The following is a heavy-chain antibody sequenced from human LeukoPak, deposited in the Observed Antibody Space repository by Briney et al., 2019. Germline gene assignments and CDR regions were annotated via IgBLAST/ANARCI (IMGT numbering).Heavy chain of an antibody. V-gene: IGHV3-30*18. CDR1: GFTFSTYG. D-gene: IGHD3-9*01. J-gene: IGHJ4*02. CDR3: AKGVGGYFDWLSIDY. Sequence: PGGSLRLSCAASGFTFSTYGMHWVRQAPGKGLEWVADISYDGSNKYYVDSVKGRFTVSRDNSKNTLYLQMNSLRAEDTAVYYCAKGVGGYFDWLSIDYWGQGTLVTVSS. CDR2: ISYDGSNK.